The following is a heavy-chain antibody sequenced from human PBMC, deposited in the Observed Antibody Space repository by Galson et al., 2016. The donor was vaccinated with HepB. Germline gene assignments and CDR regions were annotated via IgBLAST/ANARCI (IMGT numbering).Heavy chain of an antibody. V-gene: IGHV4-59*01. J-gene: IGHJ4*02. CDR2: VYYSGST. CDR1: GGSTSSYY. D-gene: IGHD4-11*01. Sequence: SETLSLTCTVSGGSTSSYYWSWIRQPPGKGLEWIGYVYYSGSTNYNSSLRSRVTLSLDTSKNQFSLKLNSVTAADTAVYYCASAVTGSFDFWGQGTLVTVSS. CDR3: ASAVTGSFDF.